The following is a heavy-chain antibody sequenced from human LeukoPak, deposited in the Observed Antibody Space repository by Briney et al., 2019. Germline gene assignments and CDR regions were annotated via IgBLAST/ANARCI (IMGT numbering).Heavy chain of an antibody. V-gene: IGHV3-23*01. J-gene: IGHJ4*02. CDR2: ISGSGGST. CDR1: GFTFRNYA. Sequence: QAGGSLRLSCAGSGFTFRNYAMAWVRQAPGKGLEWVSVISGSGGSTYYADSVKGRFTISRDNSKNTLYLQMNSLRAEDTAVYYCAKTPFNCGGDCSFGTGYYFDYWGQGTLVTVSS. CDR3: AKTPFNCGGDCSFGTGYYFDY. D-gene: IGHD2-21*02.